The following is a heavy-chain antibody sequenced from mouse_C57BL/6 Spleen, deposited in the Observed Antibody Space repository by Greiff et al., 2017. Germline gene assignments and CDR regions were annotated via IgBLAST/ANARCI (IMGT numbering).Heavy chain of an antibody. CDR3: GRVVGYYVDYFDG. V-gene: IGHV1-75*01. D-gene: IGHD2-3*01. CDR1: GYTFTDYY. J-gene: IGHJ2*01. Sequence: VQLQQSGPELVKPGASVKISCKASGYTFTDYYINWVKQRPGQGLEWIGWIFPGSGSTYYNEKFKGKATLTVDKSSSTAYVLLSSLTSEDSAVYFCGRVVGYYVDYFDGWGQGTTLTVSS. CDR2: IFPGSGST.